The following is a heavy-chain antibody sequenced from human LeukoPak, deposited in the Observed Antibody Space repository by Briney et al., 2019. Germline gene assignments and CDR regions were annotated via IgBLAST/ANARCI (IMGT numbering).Heavy chain of an antibody. CDR1: GFSVTTRGVG. Sequence: SAPTLLNPTQPLTLTCTFSGFSVTTRGVGVGWICQPPGKALECLALLYWNDEKRYSPSLKSRLTITKDTAKNQVVLTMTNMDPVDTATYYCSHKSVRGVVFDYWGQGALVTVSS. V-gene: IGHV2-5*01. D-gene: IGHD3-10*01. CDR2: LYWNDEK. J-gene: IGHJ4*02. CDR3: SHKSVRGVVFDY.